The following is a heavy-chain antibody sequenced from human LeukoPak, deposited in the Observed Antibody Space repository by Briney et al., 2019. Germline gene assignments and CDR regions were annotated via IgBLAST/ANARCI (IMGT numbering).Heavy chain of an antibody. Sequence: GSLRLSCAASGFAFSAYAMHWVRQAPGKGLEYVSAISSNEGSAYYADSVKGRFTISRDNSKNTLYLQMGGLRAEDMAVYYCARGGVYDTSTGYYDYYYGMDVWGQGTTVTVSS. V-gene: IGHV3-64*02. CDR2: ISSNEGSA. CDR1: GFAFSAYA. CDR3: ARGGVYDTSTGYYDYYYGMDV. D-gene: IGHD3-9*01. J-gene: IGHJ6*02.